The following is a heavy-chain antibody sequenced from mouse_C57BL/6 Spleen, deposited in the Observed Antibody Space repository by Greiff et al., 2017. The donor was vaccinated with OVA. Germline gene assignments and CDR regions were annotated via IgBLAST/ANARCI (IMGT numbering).Heavy chain of an antibody. CDR2: IYPGDGDT. V-gene: IGHV1-80*01. Sequence: VQLQQSGAELVKPGASVKISCKASGYAFSSSWMNWVKQRPGTGLEWIGQIYPGDGDTNYNGQFKGKATLTADKSSSTAYMQLSSLTSEDSAVYFCARSTTVVATPMDYWGQGTSVTVSS. J-gene: IGHJ4*01. CDR1: GYAFSSSW. D-gene: IGHD1-1*01. CDR3: ARSTTVVATPMDY.